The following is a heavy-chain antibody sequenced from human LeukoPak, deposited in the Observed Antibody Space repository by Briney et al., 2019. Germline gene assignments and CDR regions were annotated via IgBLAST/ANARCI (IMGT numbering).Heavy chain of an antibody. J-gene: IGHJ4*02. CDR1: GCSISSSNYY. D-gene: IGHD3-22*01. CDR3: ARDSMVTIYDSSSGPWDY. V-gene: IGHV4-39*07. CDR2: IYYSGTT. Sequence: SETLSLTCTVSGCSISSSNYYWGCIRQPPGKGLQWIGSIYYSGTTSYNPSLKSRVTISVDTSKNQFSLKLRSVTAADTAVYYGARDSMVTIYDSSSGPWDYWGQRTLVTVSS.